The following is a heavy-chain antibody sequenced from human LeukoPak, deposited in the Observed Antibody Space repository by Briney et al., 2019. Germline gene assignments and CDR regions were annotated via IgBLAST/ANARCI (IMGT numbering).Heavy chain of an antibody. V-gene: IGHV4-59*01. CDR1: GGSISSYY. D-gene: IGHD6-13*01. CDR2: IYYSGNT. J-gene: IGHJ4*02. CDR3: ARGDYYSGSNY. Sequence: SETLSLTCTVSGGSISSYYRSWIRQPPGKGLEWIGNIYYSGNTNYSPSLKSRVTISVDTSKNHFSLKLSSVTAADTAVYYCARGDYYSGSNYWGQGTLVTVSS.